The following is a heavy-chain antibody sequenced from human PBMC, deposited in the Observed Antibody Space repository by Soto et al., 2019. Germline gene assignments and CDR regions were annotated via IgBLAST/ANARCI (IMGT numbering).Heavy chain of an antibody. Sequence: GGSLRLSCAASGFTFDNYAMHWVRQAPGKGLEWVSGVTWNSGTIGYADSVKGRFTISRDNAKNSLHLQMNSLRPEDTALYYCAKGDSSTCYALQGFDYWGQGS. CDR1: GFTFDNYA. V-gene: IGHV3-9*01. D-gene: IGHD2-2*01. CDR3: AKGDSSTCYALQGFDY. CDR2: VTWNSGTI. J-gene: IGHJ4*02.